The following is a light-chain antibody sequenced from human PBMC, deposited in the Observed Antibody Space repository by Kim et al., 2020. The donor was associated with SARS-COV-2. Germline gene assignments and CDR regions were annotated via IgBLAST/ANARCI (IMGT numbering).Light chain of an antibody. J-gene: IGKJ4*01. Sequence: AALGDRGAITSRAGQDIISWLGWYQQKPGKAPKVLIYEASNLQSGVPSTFSGSGSGTAYTLTINSLQPEDFATYYCQQTHSFPLTFGGGTKVDIK. CDR1: QDIISW. CDR2: EAS. CDR3: QQTHSFPLT. V-gene: IGKV1D-12*01.